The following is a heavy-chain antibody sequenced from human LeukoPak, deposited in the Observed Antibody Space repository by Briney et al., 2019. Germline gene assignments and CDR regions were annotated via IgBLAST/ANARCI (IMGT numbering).Heavy chain of an antibody. CDR2: ISSNGGST. CDR3: VKGDGSGSYYPSYYYYGMDV. J-gene: IGHJ6*02. D-gene: IGHD3-10*01. V-gene: IGHV3-64D*06. CDR1: GFTFSSYG. Sequence: PGRSLRLSCAASGFTFSSYGMHWVRQAPGKGLECVSTISSNGGSTYYADSVKGRFTISRDNSKNTLSLQMSSLRPEDTAVYYCVKGDGSGSYYPSYYYYGMDVWGHGTTVTVSS.